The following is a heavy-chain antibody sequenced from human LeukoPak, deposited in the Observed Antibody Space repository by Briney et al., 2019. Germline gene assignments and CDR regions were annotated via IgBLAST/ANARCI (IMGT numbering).Heavy chain of an antibody. V-gene: IGHV3-74*01. J-gene: IGHJ4*02. Sequence: GGSLRLSCAASGFTFSSYWMHWVRQAPGKGLVWVSRINSDGSSTSYADSVKGRFTISRDNAKNTLYLQMNSLRAEDTAVYYCASPAQWLTPPDYWGQGTLVTVSS. D-gene: IGHD6-19*01. CDR3: ASPAQWLTPPDY. CDR2: INSDGSST. CDR1: GFTFSSYW.